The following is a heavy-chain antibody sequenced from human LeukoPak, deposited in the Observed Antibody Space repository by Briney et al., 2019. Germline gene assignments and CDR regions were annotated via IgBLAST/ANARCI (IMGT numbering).Heavy chain of an antibody. Sequence: ASVKVSCKASGYTFTGYYMHWVRQAPGQGLEWTGWINPNSGGTNFAQKFQGRVTLTRDTSISTAYMELSRLRSDDTAVYHCASTLLSLLLPDYWGQGTLVTVSS. J-gene: IGHJ4*02. D-gene: IGHD3-10*01. CDR2: INPNSGGT. CDR1: GYTFTGYY. CDR3: ASTLLSLLLPDY. V-gene: IGHV1-2*02.